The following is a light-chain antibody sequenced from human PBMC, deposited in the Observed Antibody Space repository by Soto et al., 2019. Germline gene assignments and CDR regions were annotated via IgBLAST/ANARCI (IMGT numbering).Light chain of an antibody. CDR2: EVS. CDR3: SSYRSSNTLL. V-gene: IGLV2-14*01. J-gene: IGLJ2*01. CDR1: SSDVGDYDY. Sequence: QSALTQPASVSGSPGQSITISCTGTSSDVGDYDYVSWYQQYAGKAPKMMIYEVSNRPSGVSNRFSGSKSGNTASLTISRHQAEDEADYYCSSYRSSNTLLFGGGTKLTVL.